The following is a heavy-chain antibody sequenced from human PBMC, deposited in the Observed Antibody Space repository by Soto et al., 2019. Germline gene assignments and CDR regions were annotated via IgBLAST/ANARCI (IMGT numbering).Heavy chain of an antibody. CDR2: ISSDGSSA. Sequence: GGSLRLSCAASGFTLSSYWMHWVRQAPGKGLVWVSRISSDGSSANYADSVKGRFTISRDNAKNTLYLQMDSLRTDDTAVYFCARGGGYSAQDYWGQGTMVTVSS. D-gene: IGHD5-18*01. CDR3: ARGGGYSAQDY. V-gene: IGHV3-74*01. CDR1: GFTLSSYW. J-gene: IGHJ4*02.